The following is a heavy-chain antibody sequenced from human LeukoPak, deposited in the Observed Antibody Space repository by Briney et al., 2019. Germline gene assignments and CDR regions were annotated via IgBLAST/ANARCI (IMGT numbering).Heavy chain of an antibody. CDR2: ISSSGSTI. D-gene: IGHD4-17*01. Sequence: GGSLRLSCAASGFTFSDYYMSWIRQAPGKGLEWVSYISSSGSTIYYADSVKGRFTISRDNAKNSLYLQMNSLRAEDTAVYYCATAHHGDYFFYFDYWGQGTLVTVSS. J-gene: IGHJ4*02. V-gene: IGHV3-11*01. CDR1: GFTFSDYY. CDR3: ATAHHGDYFFYFDY.